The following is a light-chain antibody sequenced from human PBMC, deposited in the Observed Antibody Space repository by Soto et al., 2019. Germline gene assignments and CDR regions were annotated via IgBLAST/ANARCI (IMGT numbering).Light chain of an antibody. Sequence: DIQMTQSPSSLSASVGDRVTITCRASQTISNYLNWYQQKPGKAPKLLIYAASSLHGGVPSRFSGSGSGTDFTLTISSLQPEDFASYYCQQTYRTPYTFGQGTKLEIK. CDR1: QTISNY. J-gene: IGKJ2*01. V-gene: IGKV1-39*01. CDR2: AAS. CDR3: QQTYRTPYT.